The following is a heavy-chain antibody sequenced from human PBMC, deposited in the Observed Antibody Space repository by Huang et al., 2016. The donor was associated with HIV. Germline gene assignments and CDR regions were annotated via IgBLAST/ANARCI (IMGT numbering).Heavy chain of an antibody. V-gene: IGHV3-30*18. CDR1: GFTFRTYA. CDR2: LADEESNK. D-gene: IGHD3-22*01. J-gene: IGHJ4*02. CDR3: AKLPFCYDSDDY. Sequence: QVQLVESGGGVVQPGRSLRLSCAASGFTFRTYAMHWVRQAPGKGREWVAVLADEESNKYNADYVKGGFTSARDNSKNTLYLQMNSLRAEETAVYYCAKLPFCYDSDDYWGQGTLVTVSS.